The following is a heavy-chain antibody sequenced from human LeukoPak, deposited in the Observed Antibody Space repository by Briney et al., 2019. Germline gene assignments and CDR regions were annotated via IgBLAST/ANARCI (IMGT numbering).Heavy chain of an antibody. V-gene: IGHV3-48*04. CDR1: GFTFSSYS. Sequence: GGSLRLSCAASGFTFSSYSMNWVRQAPGKGLEWVSYISSSSSTIYYADSVKGRFTISRDNAKNSLYLQMNSLRAEDTAVYYCARTSEAYCGGDCSSWGFQHWGQGTLVTVSS. D-gene: IGHD2-21*02. J-gene: IGHJ1*01. CDR3: ARTSEAYCGGDCSSWGFQH. CDR2: ISSSSSTI.